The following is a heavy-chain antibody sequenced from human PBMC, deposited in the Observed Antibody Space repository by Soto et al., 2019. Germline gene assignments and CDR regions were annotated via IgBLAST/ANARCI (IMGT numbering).Heavy chain of an antibody. CDR2: IDWDDDK. CDR3: ARIICSSSAGYYYYGMDV. D-gene: IGHD6-6*01. CDR1: GFSLSTSGMC. Sequence: ESGPTLVNPTQTLTLTCTFSGFSLSTSGMCVSWIRQPPGKALEWLALIDWDDDKYYSTSLKTRLTISKDTSKNQVVLTMTNMDPVDTATYYCARIICSSSAGYYYYGMDVWGQGTTVTVSS. V-gene: IGHV2-70*01. J-gene: IGHJ6*02.